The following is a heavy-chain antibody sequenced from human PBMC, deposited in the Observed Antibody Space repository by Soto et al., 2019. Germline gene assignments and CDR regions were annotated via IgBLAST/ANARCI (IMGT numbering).Heavy chain of an antibody. Sequence: PSETLSLTCAVSGGSISSPNWWNWIRQHPGKGLEWIGYIYYSGSTYYNPSLKSRVTISVDTSKNQFSLKLSSVTAADTAVYYCARSPVYYYDSSGYYPYFDYWGQGTLVTVS. CDR1: GGSISSPNW. D-gene: IGHD3-22*01. CDR2: IYYSGST. J-gene: IGHJ4*02. V-gene: IGHV4-31*11. CDR3: ARSPVYYYDSSGYYPYFDY.